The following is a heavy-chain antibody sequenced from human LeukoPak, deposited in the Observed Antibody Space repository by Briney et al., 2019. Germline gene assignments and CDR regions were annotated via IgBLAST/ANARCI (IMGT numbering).Heavy chain of an antibody. D-gene: IGHD3-10*01. J-gene: IGHJ4*02. CDR1: GGSISSYY. CDR3: ARGRGSIDY. CDR2: IYYSGST. Sequence: SETLSLTCTVSGGSISSYYWSWVRQPAGKGLEWIGYIYYSGSTNYNPSLNSRVTISVDTSKNQFPLMPASVTAADTGVYYCARGRGSIDYWDQGNLVTVSS. V-gene: IGHV4-59*01.